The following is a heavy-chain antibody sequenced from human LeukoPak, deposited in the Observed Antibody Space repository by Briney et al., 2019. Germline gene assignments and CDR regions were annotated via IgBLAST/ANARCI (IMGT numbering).Heavy chain of an antibody. J-gene: IGHJ5*02. CDR3: ARDSSTSCYRCWFDP. CDR1: GFTFSSYG. CDR2: ISSSSSYI. D-gene: IGHD2-2*01. Sequence: GGSLRLSCAASGFTFSSYGMNWVRQAPGKGLEWVSSISSSSSYIYYADSVKGRFTISRDNAKNSLYLQMNSLRAEDTAVYYCARDSSTSCYRCWFDPWGQGTLVTVSS. V-gene: IGHV3-21*01.